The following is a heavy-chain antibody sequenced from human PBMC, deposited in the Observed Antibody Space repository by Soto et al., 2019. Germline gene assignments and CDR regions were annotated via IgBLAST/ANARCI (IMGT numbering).Heavy chain of an antibody. J-gene: IGHJ4*02. CDR3: ARLQHPYYYDSSGFYFDY. CDR2: IYYSGST. V-gene: IGHV4-39*01. D-gene: IGHD3-22*01. CDR1: GGSISSSSYY. Sequence: SETLSLTCTVSGGSISSSSYYWGWIRQPPGKGFEWIVCIYYSGSTYYIPSLKSRVTISVDTSKNHFSLKLSSVTAADTAVYYCARLQHPYYYDSSGFYFDYWGQGTLVTVSS.